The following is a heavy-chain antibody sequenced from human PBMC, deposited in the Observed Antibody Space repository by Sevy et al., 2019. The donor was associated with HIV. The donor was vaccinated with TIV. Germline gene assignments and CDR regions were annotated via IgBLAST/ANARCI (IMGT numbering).Heavy chain of an antibody. CDR2: IRWDGGST. CDR3: AKEGIAAAGPRGFFDY. J-gene: IGHJ4*02. CDR1: GFTFDDYT. D-gene: IGHD6-13*01. V-gene: IGHV3-43*01. Sequence: GGSLRLSCAASGFTFDDYTMHWIRQAPGKGLEWVSHIRWDGGSTYYADSVEGRFTISRDNSKNSLYLEMNSLRTEDNALYYCAKEGIAAAGPRGFFDYWGQGTLVTVSS.